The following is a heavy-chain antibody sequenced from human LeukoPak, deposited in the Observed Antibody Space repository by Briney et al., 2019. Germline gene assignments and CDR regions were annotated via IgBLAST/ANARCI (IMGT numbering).Heavy chain of an antibody. J-gene: IGHJ4*02. D-gene: IGHD2-2*01. CDR1: GFTFSSYG. Sequence: GSLRLSCAASGFTFSSYGMHWVRQAPGKGQEWVAFIRYDGSNKYYADSVKGRFTISRDNSKNTLYLQMNSLRAEDTAVYYCAKDIVVVPAATSRAADYWGQGTLVTVSS. V-gene: IGHV3-30*02. CDR3: AKDIVVVPAATSRAADY. CDR2: IRYDGSNK.